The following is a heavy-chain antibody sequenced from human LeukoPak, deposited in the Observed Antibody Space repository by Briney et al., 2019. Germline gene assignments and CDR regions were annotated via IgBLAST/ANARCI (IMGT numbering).Heavy chain of an antibody. CDR3: ARARPYGDYSPFDY. D-gene: IGHD4-17*01. J-gene: IGHJ4*02. CDR1: GFTFSSYA. Sequence: GGSLRLSCAASGFTFSSYAMHWVRQASGKGLEWVAVISYDGSNKYYADSVKGRFTISRDNSKNTLYLQMNSLRAEDTAVYYCARARPYGDYSPFDYWGQGTLVTVSS. CDR2: ISYDGSNK. V-gene: IGHV3-30-3*01.